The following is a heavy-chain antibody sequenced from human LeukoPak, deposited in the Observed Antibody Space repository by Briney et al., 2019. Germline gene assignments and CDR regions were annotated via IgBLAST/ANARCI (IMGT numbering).Heavy chain of an antibody. CDR3: ARAVVVPAAHVYYYDYYMDV. Sequence: ASVKVSCKASGYTFTSYSMHWVRQAPGQGLEWMGIINASGGSTSYAQKFQGRVTMTRDMSTSTVYMELSSLRSEDTAVYYCARAVVVPAAHVYYYDYYMDVWGKGTTVTVSS. J-gene: IGHJ6*03. CDR2: INASGGST. V-gene: IGHV1-46*01. D-gene: IGHD2-2*01. CDR1: GYTFTSYS.